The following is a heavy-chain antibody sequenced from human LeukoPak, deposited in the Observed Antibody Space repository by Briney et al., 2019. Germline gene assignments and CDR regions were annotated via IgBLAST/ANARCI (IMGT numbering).Heavy chain of an antibody. CDR3: AREGYSYGLDY. J-gene: IGHJ4*02. CDR2: IYYSGST. D-gene: IGHD5-18*01. CDR1: GGSISSYY. Sequence: SETLSLTCSVSGGSISSYYWSWIRQPPRKGLEWIGYIYYSGSTNYNPSLKSRVTISVDTSKNQFSLKLSSVTAADTAVYYCAREGYSYGLDYWGQGTLVTVSS. V-gene: IGHV4-59*01.